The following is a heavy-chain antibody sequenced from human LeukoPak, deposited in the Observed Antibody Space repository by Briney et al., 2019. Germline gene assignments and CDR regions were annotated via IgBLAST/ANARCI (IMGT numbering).Heavy chain of an antibody. Sequence: GGSLRLSCAASGFTFSSHSMNWVRQAPGKGLEWVSSISSSSSYIYYADSVKGRFTISRDNAKNSLYLQMNSLRAEDTAVYYCARESDYSSSWYGSGEFDYWGQGTLVTVSS. J-gene: IGHJ4*02. D-gene: IGHD6-13*01. CDR2: ISSSSSYI. V-gene: IGHV3-21*01. CDR3: ARESDYSSSWYGSGEFDY. CDR1: GFTFSSHS.